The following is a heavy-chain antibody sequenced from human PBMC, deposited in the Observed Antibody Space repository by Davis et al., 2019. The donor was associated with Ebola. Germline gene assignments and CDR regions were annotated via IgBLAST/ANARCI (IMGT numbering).Heavy chain of an antibody. J-gene: IGHJ6*02. CDR3: ARTANYGMDV. D-gene: IGHD5-18*01. CDR1: GGSVGSDY. CDR2: IYYSGST. V-gene: IGHV4-59*02. Sequence: SETLSLTCSVSGGSVGSDYWSWIRQPPGKGLEWIGYIYYSGSTNYNPSLKSRVTISVDTSKNQFSLKLSSVTAADTAVYYCARTANYGMDVWGQGTTVTVSS.